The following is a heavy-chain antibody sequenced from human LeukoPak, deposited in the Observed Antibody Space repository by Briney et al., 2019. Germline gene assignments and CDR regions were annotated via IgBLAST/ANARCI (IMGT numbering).Heavy chain of an antibody. CDR3: ARPPTTATAEGSFHI. Sequence: RGEPLKISCKGSGYSFTNYWIGWVRQMPGKGLEWMGIIHPEDSETKYSPTFQGQVTISADKSINTAFLQWSSLKASDTAIYYCARPPTTATAEGSFHIWGQGTMVSVSS. D-gene: IGHD4-17*01. J-gene: IGHJ3*02. V-gene: IGHV5-51*01. CDR2: IHPEDSET. CDR1: GYSFTNYW.